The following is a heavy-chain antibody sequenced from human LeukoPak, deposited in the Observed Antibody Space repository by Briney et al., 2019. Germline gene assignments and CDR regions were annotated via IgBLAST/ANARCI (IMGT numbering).Heavy chain of an antibody. CDR2: IYYSGST. CDR1: GGSISSYY. J-gene: IGHJ4*02. D-gene: IGHD6-19*01. Sequence: PSETLSLTCTVSGGSISSYYWSWIRQPPGRGLEWIGYIYYSGSTNYNPSLKSRVTISVDTSKNQFSLNLTSVTAADTALYYCARERVAGSSLDNWGQGTLVIVSS. V-gene: IGHV4-59*12. CDR3: ARERVAGSSLDN.